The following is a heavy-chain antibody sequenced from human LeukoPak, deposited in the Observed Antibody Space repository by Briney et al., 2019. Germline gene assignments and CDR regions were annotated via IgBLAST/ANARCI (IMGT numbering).Heavy chain of an antibody. J-gene: IGHJ5*02. CDR1: GFTFSSYE. CDR2: ISNDGSNK. V-gene: IGHV3-30*03. D-gene: IGHD5-12*01. Sequence: AGGSLRLSCAASGFTFSSYEMNWVRQAPGKGLEWVAVISNDGSNKLYTDSVKGRFTISRDNSKNTLYLQMNSLRAEDTAVYYCARSDVDMAAWGQGTLVTVSS. CDR3: ARSDVDMAA.